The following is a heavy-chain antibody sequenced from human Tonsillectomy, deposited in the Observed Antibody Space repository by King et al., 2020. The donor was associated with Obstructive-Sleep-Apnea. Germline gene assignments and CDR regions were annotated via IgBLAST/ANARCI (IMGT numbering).Heavy chain of an antibody. CDR2: ISGSGGST. J-gene: IGHJ4*02. Sequence: VQLVESGGGLVQPGGSLRLSCAASGFTFSSYAMSWVRQAPGKGLEWVSAISGSGGSTYYADSVKGRFTISRDNSKNTLYLQMNSLRAEDTAVYYCAEANGGAYYYDSSGRGHWGQGTLVTVSS. CDR1: GFTFSSYA. D-gene: IGHD3-22*01. V-gene: IGHV3-23*04. CDR3: AEANGGAYYYDSSGRGH.